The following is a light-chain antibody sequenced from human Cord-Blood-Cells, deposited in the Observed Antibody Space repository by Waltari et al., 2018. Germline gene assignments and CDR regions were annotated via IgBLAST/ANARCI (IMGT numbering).Light chain of an antibody. J-gene: IGKJ2*01. CDR3: QQSYSTLYT. Sequence: DIQMTQSPSSLSASLGDRVTITCRASQSLSSYLNWYQQKPGKDPKLLIYAASSLQSGVPSRFSGSGSGTDFTLTISSLQPEDFATYYCQQSYSTLYTFGQGTKLEIK. CDR2: AAS. CDR1: QSLSSY. V-gene: IGKV1-39*01.